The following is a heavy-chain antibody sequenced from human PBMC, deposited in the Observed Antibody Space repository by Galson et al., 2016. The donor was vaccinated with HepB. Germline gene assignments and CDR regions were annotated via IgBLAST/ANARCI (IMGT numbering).Heavy chain of an antibody. V-gene: IGHV3-33*01. J-gene: IGHJ4*02. CDR3: ARTPISMNRRLFYFDY. Sequence: SLRLSCAASGFTFNSYGMHWVRQAPGKGLEWVAAIWYDGSNKQYTDSVKGRFTISRDNSRNTLYLQMNSLRGEDTALYYCARTPISMNRRLFYFDYWGQGALVTVSS. CDR2: IWYDGSNK. CDR1: GFTFNSYG. D-gene: IGHD3-22*01.